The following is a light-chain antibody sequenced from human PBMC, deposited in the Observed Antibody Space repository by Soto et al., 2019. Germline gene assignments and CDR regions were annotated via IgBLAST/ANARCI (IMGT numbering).Light chain of an antibody. CDR2: GAS. V-gene: IGKV3-15*01. Sequence: IVVKQGGGSLSVTQGDRGTLSCRASQNVDSNLAWYHQAPGQAPRLLIYGASTRATFIPDRFSGSGSGTEFTLTISSLLAEDFAVYYCQHYHSWPPTFGQGTKVDIK. CDR1: QNVDSN. CDR3: QHYHSWPPT. J-gene: IGKJ1*01.